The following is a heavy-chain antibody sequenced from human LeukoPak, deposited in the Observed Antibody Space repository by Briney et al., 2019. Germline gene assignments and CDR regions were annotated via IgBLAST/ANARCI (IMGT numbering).Heavy chain of an antibody. D-gene: IGHD4-11*01. Sequence: PSQTLSLTCTVSGGSISSGSYYWNWIRQPAGKGLEWIGHIYTTGSTNYNPSLKSRVTISLDTSKNQFSLKLSSVAAADTAVYYCARVAPPLTVTTDWGQGTLVTVSS. V-gene: IGHV4-61*09. J-gene: IGHJ4*02. CDR2: IYTTGST. CDR3: ARVAPPLTVTTD. CDR1: GGSISSGSYY.